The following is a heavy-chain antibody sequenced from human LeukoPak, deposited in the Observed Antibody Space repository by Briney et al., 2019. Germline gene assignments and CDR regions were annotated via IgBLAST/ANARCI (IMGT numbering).Heavy chain of an antibody. CDR3: ARRKGVLATNWFDP. CDR1: GGSISSYY. J-gene: IGHJ5*02. CDR2: IYYSGST. D-gene: IGHD3-16*01. V-gene: IGHV4-59*08. Sequence: SETLSLTCTVSGGSISSYYWSWIRQPPGKGLEWIGYIYYSGSTNYNPSLKSRVTISVDTSKNQFSLKLSSVTAADAAVYYCARRKGVLATNWFDPWGQGTLVTVSS.